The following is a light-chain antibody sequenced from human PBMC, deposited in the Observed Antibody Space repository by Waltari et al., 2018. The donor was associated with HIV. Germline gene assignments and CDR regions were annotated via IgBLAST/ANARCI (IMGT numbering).Light chain of an antibody. CDR1: NSNLGSNT. CDR3: AAWDDSLSVYV. V-gene: IGLV1-44*01. J-gene: IGLJ1*01. Sequence: QSVLTQPPSASGTPGQRVTISCSGSNSNLGSNTVNWYQQLPATAPKLLIYGNSQRPAGVPDRFAGSKSGTSASLAISGLQSDDEAHYYCAAWDDSLSVYVFATGTKVTVL. CDR2: GNS.